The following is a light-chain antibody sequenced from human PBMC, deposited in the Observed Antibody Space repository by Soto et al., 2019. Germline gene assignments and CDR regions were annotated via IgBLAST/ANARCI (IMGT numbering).Light chain of an antibody. CDR1: RSLAYIDGNTY. V-gene: IGKV2-30*01. Sequence: DVLMTQSPLSLPVTLGQPASISCWSSRSLAYIDGNTYLNWFQQRPGQSPRRLIYNVSNRDSGVPDRFSGSGSGTAFTLNISRVEAEDVAVYYCMQGTHWPPYTCGQGTKLEIK. CDR2: NVS. J-gene: IGKJ2*01. CDR3: MQGTHWPPYT.